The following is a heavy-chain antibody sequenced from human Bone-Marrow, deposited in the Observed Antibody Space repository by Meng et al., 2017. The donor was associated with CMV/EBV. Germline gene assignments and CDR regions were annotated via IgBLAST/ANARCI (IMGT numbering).Heavy chain of an antibody. J-gene: IGHJ4*02. CDR2: IYHSGST. CDR1: GYSISSGYY. D-gene: IGHD1-26*01. V-gene: IGHV4-38-2*02. Sequence: GSLRLSCTVSGYSISSGYYWGWIRQPPGKGLEWIGSIYHSGSTYYNPSLKSRVTISVDTSKNQFSLKLSSVTAADTAVYYCARELIGDGSLAFDDWGQGALVTVSS. CDR3: ARELIGDGSLAFDD.